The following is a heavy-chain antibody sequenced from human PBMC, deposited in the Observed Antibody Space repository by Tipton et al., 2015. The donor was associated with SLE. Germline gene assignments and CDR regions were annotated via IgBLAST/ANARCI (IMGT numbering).Heavy chain of an antibody. CDR3: AKPPEAPYSSSWSAEYFQH. CDR2: ISGSGGST. CDR1: GFTFSSYA. V-gene: IGHV3-23*01. J-gene: IGHJ1*01. D-gene: IGHD6-13*01. Sequence: SLRLSCAASGFTFSSYAMSWVRQAPGKGLEWVSAISGSGGSTYYADSVKGRFTISRDNSKNTLYLQMNSLRAEDTAVYYCAKPPEAPYSSSWSAEYFQHWGQGTLVTVSS.